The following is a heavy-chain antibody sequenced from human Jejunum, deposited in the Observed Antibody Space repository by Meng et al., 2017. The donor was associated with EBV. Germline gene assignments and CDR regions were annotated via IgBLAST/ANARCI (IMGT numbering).Heavy chain of an antibody. CDR3: AKSNDYSLNS. Sequence: QVQLQGSAPGLVKPSGTLSLTVAVLGASTSSSHWWSWVRQPPGKGLEWIGEMHPGGSTNYNPSLKSRVTISVDNSKNQFSLKLTSVTAADTAVYYCAKSNDYSLNSWGQGTLVTVSS. CDR2: MHPGGST. D-gene: IGHD4-11*01. J-gene: IGHJ4*02. V-gene: IGHV4-4*02. CDR1: GASTSSSHW.